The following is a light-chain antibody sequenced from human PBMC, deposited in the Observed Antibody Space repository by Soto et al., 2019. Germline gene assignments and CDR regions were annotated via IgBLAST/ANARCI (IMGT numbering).Light chain of an antibody. CDR3: QHYNSYPWT. Sequence: DIQMTQSPSILSASVGDRVTITCRASQSISSWLAWYQQKPGKAPNLLIHKASHLESGVPSRFSGSGSGTEFTLTINSLQPGDYATYYCQHYNSYPWTLGQGTKVDIK. V-gene: IGKV1-5*03. J-gene: IGKJ1*01. CDR2: KAS. CDR1: QSISSW.